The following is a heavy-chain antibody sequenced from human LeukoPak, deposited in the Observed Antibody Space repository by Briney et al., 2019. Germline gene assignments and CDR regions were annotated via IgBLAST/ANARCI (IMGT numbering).Heavy chain of an antibody. Sequence: GSLRLSCAASGLTFSDFWMHWVRQPPGKGLVWVALVKGDGRPTIYADSVKGRFTISRDNAKNTLYLQMNSLRADDSGVYYCATGHSYGYDYWGQGVLVTVSS. V-gene: IGHV3-74*01. CDR1: GLTFSDFW. CDR2: VKGDGRPT. D-gene: IGHD5-18*01. CDR3: ATGHSYGYDY. J-gene: IGHJ4*02.